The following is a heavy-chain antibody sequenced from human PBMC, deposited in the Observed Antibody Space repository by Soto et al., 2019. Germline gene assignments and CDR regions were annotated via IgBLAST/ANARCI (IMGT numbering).Heavy chain of an antibody. J-gene: IGHJ5*02. V-gene: IGHV3-30-3*01. D-gene: IGHD1-26*01. Sequence: QVQLVESGGGVVQPGRSLRLSCAASGFTFSSYAMHWVRQAPGKGLEWVAVISYDGSNKYYADSVKGRFTISRDNSKNTLYLQMNSLRAEDTAVYYCARGEGGSYYAANWSDPWGQGTLVTVSS. CDR3: ARGEGGSYYAANWSDP. CDR2: ISYDGSNK. CDR1: GFTFSSYA.